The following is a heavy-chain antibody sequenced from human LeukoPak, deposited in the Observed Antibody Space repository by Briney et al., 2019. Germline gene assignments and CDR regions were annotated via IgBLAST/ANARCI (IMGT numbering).Heavy chain of an antibody. J-gene: IGHJ6*02. V-gene: IGHV4-34*01. Sequence: SETLSLTCAVYGGSFSGYYWSWIRQPPGKGLEWIGEINHSGSTNYNPSLKSRVTISVDTSKNQFSLKLSSVTAADTAVYYCARGYCSGGSCYLRSRYYYGMDVWGQGTTVTVSS. D-gene: IGHD2-15*01. CDR1: GGSFSGYY. CDR3: ARGYCSGGSCYLRSRYYYGMDV. CDR2: INHSGST.